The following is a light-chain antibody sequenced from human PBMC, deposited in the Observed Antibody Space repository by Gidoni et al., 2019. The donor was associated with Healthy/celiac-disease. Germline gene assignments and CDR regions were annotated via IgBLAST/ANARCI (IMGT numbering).Light chain of an antibody. CDR2: LGS. Sequence: DIGMAPSPLCLPVTPGEPASISCRSSQSLLHSNGYNYLDWYLQKPGQSPQLLIYLGSNRAAGGTDRFSGSGAGTDFTLKIRRGEGEDGGDYYCKQALQSPFXQXTRLEIK. CDR3: KQALQSP. J-gene: IGKJ5*01. V-gene: IGKV2-28*01. CDR1: QSLLHSNGYNY.